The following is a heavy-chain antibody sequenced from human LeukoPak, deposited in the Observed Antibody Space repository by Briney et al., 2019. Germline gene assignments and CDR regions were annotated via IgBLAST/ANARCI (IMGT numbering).Heavy chain of an antibody. CDR2: IYYIGST. J-gene: IGHJ4*02. V-gene: IGHV4-59*08. CDR1: GASMSSYY. D-gene: IGHD5-24*01. Sequence: PSETLSLACTVSGASMSSYYGSWVRQPPGKGLGWLGYIYYIGSTKYNPSRTSRVTISVDTSKNQFSLKLSSVTAANTAVYYCARGARAGYNLGPFDYWGQGTLVTVSS. CDR3: ARGARAGYNLGPFDY.